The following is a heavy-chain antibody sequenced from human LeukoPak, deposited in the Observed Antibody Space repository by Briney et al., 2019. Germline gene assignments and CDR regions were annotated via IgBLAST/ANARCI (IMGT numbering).Heavy chain of an antibody. J-gene: IGHJ4*02. D-gene: IGHD3-22*01. CDR1: GYIFTGYY. CDR3: ARGGFYDGSGYSDY. V-gene: IGHV1-2*02. CDR2: INPNSGGT. Sequence: ASVKVSCKASGYIFTGYYMHWVRQAPGQGLEWMGWINPNSGGTNYAQKFQGRVTMTSDTSISAAYMELSRLRSDDTAGYFCARGGFYDGSGYSDYWGQGTLVTVSS.